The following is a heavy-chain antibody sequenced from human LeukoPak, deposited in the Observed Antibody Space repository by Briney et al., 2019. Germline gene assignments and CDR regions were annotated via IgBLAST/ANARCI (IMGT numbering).Heavy chain of an antibody. CDR3: ARDRLVTTVYDAFDI. V-gene: IGHV4-59*01. CDR2: IYYSGST. CDR1: GGSISSYY. D-gene: IGHD4-17*01. Sequence: SETLSLTCTVSGGSISSYYWSWIRQPPGKGLEWIGYIYYSGSTNYNPSLKSRVTISVDTSKNQFSLKLSSVTAADTAVYYCARDRLVTTVYDAFDIWGQGTMVTVSS. J-gene: IGHJ3*02.